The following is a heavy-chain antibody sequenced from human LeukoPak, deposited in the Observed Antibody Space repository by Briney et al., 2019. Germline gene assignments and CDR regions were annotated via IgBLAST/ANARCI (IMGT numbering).Heavy chain of an antibody. CDR3: ASEAGGHFDY. Sequence: GGSLRLSCAASGFTFSDYYMSWIRQAPGKGLEGVSYISGSDSTIYYADSVKGRFTIPRDNAKNSLYLQMNSLRAEDTAVYYCASEAGGHFDYWGQGTLVTVSS. CDR2: ISGSDSTI. D-gene: IGHD3-16*01. J-gene: IGHJ4*02. CDR1: GFTFSDYY. V-gene: IGHV3-11*01.